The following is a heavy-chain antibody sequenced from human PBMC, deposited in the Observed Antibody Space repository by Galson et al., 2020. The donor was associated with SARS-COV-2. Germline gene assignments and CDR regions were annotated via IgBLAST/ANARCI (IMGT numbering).Heavy chain of an antibody. Sequence: SETLSLTCAVYGGPFSGYYWSWIRQPPGKGLEWIGDIIHSGSTNYNPSLKSRVTISVDTSKNQFSLNLSSVTAADTAVYYCARIRGSSSLSYYYYMDVWGKGTTVTISS. V-gene: IGHV4-34*12. D-gene: IGHD6-6*01. CDR2: IIHSGST. CDR1: GGPFSGYY. J-gene: IGHJ6*03. CDR3: ARIRGSSSLSYYYYMDV.